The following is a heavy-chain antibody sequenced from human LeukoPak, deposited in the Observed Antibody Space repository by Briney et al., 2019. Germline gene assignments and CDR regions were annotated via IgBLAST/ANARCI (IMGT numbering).Heavy chain of an antibody. D-gene: IGHD1-1*01. Sequence: GGSLRLSCAASGLIFSNYAMTWVRQAPGKGLEWVSAISASGASTFYPDSVKGRFTISRDNAKNSLYLQMNSLRAEDTAVYYCASPPPTTPWDMDVWGKGTTVTVSS. V-gene: IGHV3-23*01. CDR3: ASPPPTTPWDMDV. J-gene: IGHJ6*03. CDR2: ISASGAST. CDR1: GLIFSNYA.